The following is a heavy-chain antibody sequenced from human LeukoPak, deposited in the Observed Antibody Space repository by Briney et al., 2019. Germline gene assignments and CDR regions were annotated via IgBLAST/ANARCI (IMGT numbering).Heavy chain of an antibody. CDR3: ARDRGGSYTPLDY. D-gene: IGHD1-26*01. Sequence: GGSLRLSCAASGFTFSSYSMNWVRQAPGKGLEWVSFINGNSAAINYADSVRGRFTISRDNAKNSVYLKMNSLRAEDTAVYYCARDRGGSYTPLDYWGQGTLVTVSS. J-gene: IGHJ4*02. CDR1: GFTFSSYS. V-gene: IGHV3-48*01. CDR2: INGNSAAI.